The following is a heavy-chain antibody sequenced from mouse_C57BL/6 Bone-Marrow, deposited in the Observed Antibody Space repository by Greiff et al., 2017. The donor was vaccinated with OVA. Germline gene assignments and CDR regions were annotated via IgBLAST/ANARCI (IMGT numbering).Heavy chain of an antibody. CDR2: IYPGDGDT. Sequence: QVQLKQSGPELVKPGASVKISCKASGYAFSSSWMNWVKQRPGKGLEWIGRIYPGDGDTNSNGKFKGKATLTADKSSSTAYMQLSSLTSEDSAVYFCARELFDYWGQGTTLTVSS. V-gene: IGHV1-82*01. CDR3: ARELFDY. J-gene: IGHJ2*01. CDR1: GYAFSSSW.